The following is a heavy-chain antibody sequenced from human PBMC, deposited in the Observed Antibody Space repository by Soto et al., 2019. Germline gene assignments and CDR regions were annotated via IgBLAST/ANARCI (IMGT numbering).Heavy chain of an antibody. Sequence: SETLSLTCTVSGGSINNYWWSWIRQAADKRLEWIGRLHSTGATNYNPSLRSRVTMSVDKSKNQFSLNLASVTAADTAVYYCVRDVPAAGTDWFDPWGQGTLVAVSS. V-gene: IGHV4-4*07. J-gene: IGHJ5*02. CDR2: LHSTGAT. D-gene: IGHD6-13*01. CDR3: VRDVPAAGTDWFDP. CDR1: GGSINNYW.